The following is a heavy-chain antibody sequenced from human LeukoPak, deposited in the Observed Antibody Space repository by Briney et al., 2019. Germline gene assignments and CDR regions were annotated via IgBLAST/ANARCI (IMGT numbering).Heavy chain of an antibody. CDR2: ISQSVGST. J-gene: IGHJ4*02. V-gene: IGHV3-23*01. D-gene: IGHD3-10*01. CDR1: GFTFSIFA. Sequence: GGSLRLSCAASGFTFSIFAMSWVRQAPGKGLEWVSSISQSVGSTYYADSVKGRFTISRDNSKNTLYLQMNSLRVEDAAVYYCGRYYYGSGNKEIYWGQGTLVTVSS. CDR3: GRYYYGSGNKEIY.